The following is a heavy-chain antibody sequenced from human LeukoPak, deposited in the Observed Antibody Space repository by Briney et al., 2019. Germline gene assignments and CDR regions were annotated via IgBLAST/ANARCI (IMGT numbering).Heavy chain of an antibody. V-gene: IGHV3-30*03. CDR3: ARGGGTSSWYFDY. J-gene: IGHJ4*02. CDR2: ISYDGSNK. CDR1: GFTFSSYG. Sequence: PGGSLRLSCAASGFTFSSYGMHWVRQAPGKGLEWVAVISYDGSNKYYADSVKGRFTISRDNAKNSLYLQMNSLRAEDTAVYYCARGGGTSSWYFDYWGQGALVTVSS. D-gene: IGHD6-13*01.